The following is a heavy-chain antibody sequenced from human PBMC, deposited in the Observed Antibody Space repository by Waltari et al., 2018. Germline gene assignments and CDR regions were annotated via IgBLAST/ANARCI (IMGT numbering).Heavy chain of an antibody. CDR1: GFTFHTYG. CDR3: ARSPLGEHWLGFDY. D-gene: IGHD3-16*01. CDR2: IRYDESQI. J-gene: IGHJ4*02. Sequence: QVQLVESGGGVVQPGGSLRLSCSASGFTFHTYGRNWVRQAPGKGLEWVSFIRYDESQIYYVDSVKGRFTISRDNSKNTLFLHMNSLRGDDTAVYYCARSPLGEHWLGFDYWGQGAQVTVSS. V-gene: IGHV3-30*02.